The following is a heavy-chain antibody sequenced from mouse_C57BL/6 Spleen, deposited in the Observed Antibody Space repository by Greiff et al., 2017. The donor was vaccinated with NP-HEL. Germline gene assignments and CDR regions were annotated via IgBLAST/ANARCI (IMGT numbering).Heavy chain of an antibody. Sequence: QVQLQQSGAELVKPGASVKLSCKASGYTFTEYTIHWVKQRSGQGLEWIGWFYPGSGSIKYNEKFKDKATLTADKSSSTVYMELSSMTSEDAAVCFCAGHEDDYRQGYFDVWGTGTTVTVSS. CDR3: AGHEDDYRQGYFDV. D-gene: IGHD2-12*01. CDR1: GYTFTEYT. V-gene: IGHV1-62-2*01. CDR2: FYPGSGSI. J-gene: IGHJ1*03.